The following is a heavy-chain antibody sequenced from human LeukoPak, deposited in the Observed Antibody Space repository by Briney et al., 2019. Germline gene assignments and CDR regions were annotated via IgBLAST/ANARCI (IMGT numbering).Heavy chain of an antibody. J-gene: IGHJ6*02. D-gene: IGHD6-6*01. V-gene: IGHV3-23*01. CDR1: GFTFSSYA. Sequence: QTGGSLRLSCAASGFTFSSYAMSWVRQAPGKGLEWVSAISGSGGSTYYADSVKGRFTISRDNSKNTLYLQMNSLRAEDTAVYYCAKPFGYSSSSGEDYYYGMDVWGQGTTVTVSS. CDR2: ISGSGGST. CDR3: AKPFGYSSSSGEDYYYGMDV.